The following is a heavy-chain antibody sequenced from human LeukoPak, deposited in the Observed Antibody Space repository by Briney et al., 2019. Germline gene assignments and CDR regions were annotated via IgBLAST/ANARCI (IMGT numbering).Heavy chain of an antibody. CDR2: IYYSGST. J-gene: IGHJ5*02. CDR3: ARGRGWFDP. CDR1: GGSISSHY. V-gene: IGHV4-59*11. Sequence: SETLSLTCTVSGGSISSHYWSWIRQPPGKGLEWIGYIYYSGSTNYNPSLKSRVTIPVDTSKNQFSLKLSSVTAADTAVYYCARGRGWFDPWGQGTLVTVSS.